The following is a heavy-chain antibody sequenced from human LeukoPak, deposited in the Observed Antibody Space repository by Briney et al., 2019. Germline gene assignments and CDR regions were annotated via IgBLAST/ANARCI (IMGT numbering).Heavy chain of an antibody. J-gene: IGHJ4*02. CDR3: AKDKHYDILTGYVY. Sequence: PGGSLRLSCFSSYAMSWVRQAPGKGLEWVSAISGRVGSTYYTDSVKGRFTISRDNSKNTLYLQMNSLRAEDTAVYYCAKDKHYDILTGYVYWGQGTLVTVSS. CDR1: SSYA. D-gene: IGHD3-9*01. V-gene: IGHV3-23*01. CDR2: ISGRVGST.